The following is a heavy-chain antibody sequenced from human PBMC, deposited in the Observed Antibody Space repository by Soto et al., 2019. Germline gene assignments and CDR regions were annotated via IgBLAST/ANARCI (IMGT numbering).Heavy chain of an antibody. CDR3: ARHPVTRYYYYGMDV. Sequence: QVQLVESGGGVVQPGRSLRLSCAASGFTFSSYAMHWVRQAPGKGLEWVAVISYDGSNKYYADSVKGRFTISRDNSKNTLYLQMNSLRAEDTAVYYCARHPVTRYYYYGMDVW. J-gene: IGHJ6*01. CDR2: ISYDGSNK. V-gene: IGHV3-30-3*01. D-gene: IGHD4-17*01. CDR1: GFTFSSYA.